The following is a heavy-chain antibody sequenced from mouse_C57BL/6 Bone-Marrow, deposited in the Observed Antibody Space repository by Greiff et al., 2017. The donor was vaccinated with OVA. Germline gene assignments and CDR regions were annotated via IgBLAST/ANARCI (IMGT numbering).Heavy chain of an antibody. J-gene: IGHJ1*03. Sequence: VQLQQPGAELVKPGASVKMSCKASGYTFTSYWITWVKQRPGQGLEWIGDIYPGSGSTNYNEKFKSKATLTVDTSSSTAYMQLGSLTSEDSAVDYCARGGIWTNWYFEVWGTGTTVTVSS. CDR3: ARGGIWTNWYFEV. D-gene: IGHD1-1*02. V-gene: IGHV1-55*01. CDR2: IYPGSGST. CDR1: GYTFTSYW.